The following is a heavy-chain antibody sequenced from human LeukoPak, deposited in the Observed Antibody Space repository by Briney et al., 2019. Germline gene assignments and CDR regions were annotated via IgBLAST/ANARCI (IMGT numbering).Heavy chain of an antibody. Sequence: GGSLRLSCAASGFTFSRHAMSWVRQAPGKGLEWVSTISVSGGTTYYADSVKGRFTISRDNSKNTLYLQTNSLRADDTAVYYCAKASYGGNSFDYWGQGTLVTVSS. D-gene: IGHD4-23*01. CDR3: AKASYGGNSFDY. J-gene: IGHJ4*02. CDR1: GFTFSRHA. V-gene: IGHV3-23*01. CDR2: ISVSGGTT.